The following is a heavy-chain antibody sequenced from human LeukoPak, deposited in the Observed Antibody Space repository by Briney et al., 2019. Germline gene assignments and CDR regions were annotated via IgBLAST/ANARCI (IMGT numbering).Heavy chain of an antibody. V-gene: IGHV3-30*18. CDR3: AKDMVRGVIITLFDY. D-gene: IGHD3-10*01. Sequence: GGSLRLSCAASGFTFSSYGMHWVRQAPGKGLEWVAVISFDGTNKFYADSVKGRFTISRDSSKNSLYLQMNSLRAEDTALYYCAKDMVRGVIITLFDYWGQGTLVTVSS. CDR2: ISFDGTNK. J-gene: IGHJ4*02. CDR1: GFTFSSYG.